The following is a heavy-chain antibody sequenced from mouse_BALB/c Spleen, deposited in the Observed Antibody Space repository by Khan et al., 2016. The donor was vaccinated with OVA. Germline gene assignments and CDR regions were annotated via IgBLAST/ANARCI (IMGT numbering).Heavy chain of an antibody. CDR1: GYSITSDYA. CDR2: ITYSGST. V-gene: IGHV3-2*02. CDR3: AVGRTY. J-gene: IGHJ3*01. Sequence: VQLQESGPGLVKPSQSLSLTCTVTGYSITSDYAWNWIRQFPGNKLEWMGYITYSGSTSYNPSLKSRISITRDTSKNQFFLQLNFVTTEDTATYFCAVGRTYWGQGTLVTVSA. D-gene: IGHD4-1*01.